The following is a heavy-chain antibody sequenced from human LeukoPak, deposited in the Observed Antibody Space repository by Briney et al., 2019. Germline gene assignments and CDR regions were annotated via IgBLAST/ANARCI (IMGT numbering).Heavy chain of an antibody. Sequence: GGSLRLSCAASGFTFSSYAMHWVRQAPGKGLEWVAVISYDGSNKYYADSVKGRFTISRDNSKNTLYLQMNSLRAEDTAVYYCARDLGYYEIYYYYYYMDVWGKGTTVTISS. D-gene: IGHD3-22*01. V-gene: IGHV3-30*04. CDR3: ARDLGYYEIYYYYYYMDV. J-gene: IGHJ6*03. CDR2: ISYDGSNK. CDR1: GFTFSSYA.